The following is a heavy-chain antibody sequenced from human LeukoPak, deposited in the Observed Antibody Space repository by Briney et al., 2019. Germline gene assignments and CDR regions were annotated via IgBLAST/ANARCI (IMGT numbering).Heavy chain of an antibody. J-gene: IGHJ4*02. V-gene: IGHV4-34*01. Sequence: SETLSLTCAVYGGSFSGYYWSWIRQPPGKGLEWIGEINHSGSTNYNPSLKSRVTISVDTSKNQFSLKLSSVTAADTAVYYCARGPLMTTVTTSGDYWGQGTLVTGSS. CDR1: GGSFSGYY. D-gene: IGHD4-17*01. CDR3: ARGPLMTTVTTSGDY. CDR2: INHSGST.